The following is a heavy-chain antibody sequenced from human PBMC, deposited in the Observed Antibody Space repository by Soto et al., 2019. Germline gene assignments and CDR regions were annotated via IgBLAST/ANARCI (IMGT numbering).Heavy chain of an antibody. CDR2: ISYHGTGK. V-gene: IGHV3-30*18. J-gene: IGHJ1*01. CDR1: GITFSNHG. Sequence: QVQLVESGGGVVQPGRSLRLSCEASGITFSNHGMHWVRQAPGKGLEWVAVISYHGTGKYYADSVKGRFTISRDNSNNMLYQQMNSLRAEDSAVYYCAKDRRGHSDGYNFGEYFHHWGQGTLVTVSS. D-gene: IGHD5-12*01. CDR3: AKDRRGHSDGYNFGEYFHH.